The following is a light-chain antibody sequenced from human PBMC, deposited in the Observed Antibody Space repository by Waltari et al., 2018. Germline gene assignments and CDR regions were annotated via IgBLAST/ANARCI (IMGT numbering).Light chain of an antibody. V-gene: IGKV1-8*01. Sequence: AIRITQSPSSLSASTGDRVTITCRASQGISSYLAWYQQKPGKAPKLLIYTASTLQSGVPSSFSGSGAGEDFTLTISCLQSEDFATYYCQQYYSYPRTFGQGTRVEIK. CDR3: QQYYSYPRT. CDR2: TAS. J-gene: IGKJ1*01. CDR1: QGISSY.